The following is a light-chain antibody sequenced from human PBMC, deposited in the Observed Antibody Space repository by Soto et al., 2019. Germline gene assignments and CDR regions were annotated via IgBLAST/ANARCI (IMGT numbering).Light chain of an antibody. Sequence: EVVMTQSPATVSVSPGERATLSCRASQSVSSNLAWYRQKPGQAPRLLMYGASNRATSITDRFSGSGSGTEVTLTISSLQSEDVAVYYCQQYNKWPLTFGGGTKVEIK. CDR1: QSVSSN. CDR3: QQYNKWPLT. J-gene: IGKJ4*01. CDR2: GAS. V-gene: IGKV3-15*01.